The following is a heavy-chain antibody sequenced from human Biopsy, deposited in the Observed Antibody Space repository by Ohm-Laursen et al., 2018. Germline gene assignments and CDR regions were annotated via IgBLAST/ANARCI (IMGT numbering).Heavy chain of an antibody. CDR2: FYYSGST. D-gene: IGHD5-18*01. CDR1: GGSISRYY. J-gene: IGHJ4*02. Sequence: SDTLSLTCTVSGGSISRYYWSWIRQPPGKGLEWIGYFYYSGSTNYNPSLKSRVTISVDTSKNQFSLRLSSVTAADTAVYYCARHPTHRIQQIDYWGQGTLVTVSS. CDR3: ARHPTHRIQQIDY. V-gene: IGHV4-59*08.